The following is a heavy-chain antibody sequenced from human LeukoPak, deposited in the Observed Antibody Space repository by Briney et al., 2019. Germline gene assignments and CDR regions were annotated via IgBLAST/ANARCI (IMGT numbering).Heavy chain of an antibody. CDR1: GFTFSSYG. CDR2: ISYDGSNK. J-gene: IGHJ5*02. V-gene: IGHV3-30*18. CDR3: AKDGYCSSTSCWLDPPTGWFDP. D-gene: IGHD2-2*01. Sequence: PGRSLRLSCAASGFTFSSYGMHWVRQAPGKGLEWVAVISYDGSNKYYADSVKGRFTISRDNSKNTLYLQMNSLRAEDTAVYYCAKDGYCSSTSCWLDPPTGWFDPWGQGTLVTVSS.